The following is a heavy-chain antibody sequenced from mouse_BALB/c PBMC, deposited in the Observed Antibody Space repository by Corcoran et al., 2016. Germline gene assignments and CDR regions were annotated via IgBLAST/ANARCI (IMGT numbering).Heavy chain of an antibody. J-gene: IGHJ2*01. D-gene: IGHD1-1*01. CDR1: GFNIKDTY. CDR2: IDPANGNT. Sequence: EVQLQQSGAELVKPGASVKLSCTASGFNIKDTYMHWVKQRPEQGLEWIGRIDPANGNTKYDPKFQGKATITADTSSNTSYLQLSSPTSEDTAVYYCARRDTTVVADYWGQGTTLTVSS. CDR3: ARRDTTVVADY. V-gene: IGHV14-3*02.